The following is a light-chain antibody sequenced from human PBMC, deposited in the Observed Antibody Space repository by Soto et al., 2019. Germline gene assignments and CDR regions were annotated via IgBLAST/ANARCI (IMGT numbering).Light chain of an antibody. CDR3: QSYDSSLSGYV. V-gene: IGLV1-40*01. Sequence: QAVVTQPPSVSGAPGQRVTISCTGSSSNIGTGSDVHWYQHLPGTAPKLLIYGNTNRPSGVPDRFSASKSGTSASLAITGLQAEDEADYYCQSYDSSLSGYVFGTGTKVTVL. CDR1: SSNIGTGSD. J-gene: IGLJ1*01. CDR2: GNT.